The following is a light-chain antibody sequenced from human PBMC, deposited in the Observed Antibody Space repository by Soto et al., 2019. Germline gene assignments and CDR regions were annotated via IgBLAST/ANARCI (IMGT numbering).Light chain of an antibody. CDR1: QTIRNY. CDR3: QQYDSVLGT. J-gene: IGKJ1*01. V-gene: IGKV1-5*01. Sequence: IQMTQSPSSLSASVGDRVTNTCRASQTIRNYLNWYQQKPGKAPKFLIYDASSLESGVPSRFSGSGSGTEFTLTISSLQPDDFATYYCQQYDSVLGTFGPGTKVDIK. CDR2: DAS.